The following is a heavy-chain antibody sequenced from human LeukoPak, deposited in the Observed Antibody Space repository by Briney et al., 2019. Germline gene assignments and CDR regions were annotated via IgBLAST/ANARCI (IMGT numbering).Heavy chain of an antibody. V-gene: IGHV3-21*01. CDR3: ARDDGSGGFDAFDI. CDR1: GFTFSSYS. D-gene: IGHD3-10*01. J-gene: IGHJ3*02. CDR2: ISSSSSYI. Sequence: GGSLRLSCAASGFTFSSYSMNWVRQAPGKGLEWVSSISSSSSYIYYADSVKGRFTISRDNAKNSLYLQMNSLRAEDTAVYYCARDDGSGGFDAFDIWGQGTMVTVSS.